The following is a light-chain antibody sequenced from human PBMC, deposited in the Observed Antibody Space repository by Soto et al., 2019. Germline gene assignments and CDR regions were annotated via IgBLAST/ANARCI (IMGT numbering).Light chain of an antibody. CDR3: QSYDSSLSGYV. Sequence: QSALTQPPSVSGAPGQRVTISCTGSSSNIGAGYDVHWYQQLPGTAPKLLIYGNSNRPSGFPDRFSGSKSGTSASLAITGLQAEDEADYYCQSYDSSLSGYVFGTGTKVTVL. J-gene: IGLJ1*01. V-gene: IGLV1-40*01. CDR1: SSNIGAGYD. CDR2: GNS.